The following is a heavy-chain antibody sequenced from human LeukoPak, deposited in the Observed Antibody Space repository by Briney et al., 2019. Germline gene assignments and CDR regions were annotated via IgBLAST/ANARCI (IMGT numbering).Heavy chain of an antibody. D-gene: IGHD2-15*01. V-gene: IGHV1-69*01. Sequence: RXAPGXXXEWMGGIIPIFGTANYAQKFQGRVTITADESTSTAYMELSSLRSEDTAVYYCGLGYCSGGSCYGFDYWGQGTLVTVSS. J-gene: IGHJ4*02. CDR2: IIPIFGTA. CDR3: GLGYCSGGSCYGFDY.